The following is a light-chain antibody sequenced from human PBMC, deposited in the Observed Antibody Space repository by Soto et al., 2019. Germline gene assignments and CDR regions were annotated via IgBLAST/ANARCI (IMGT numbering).Light chain of an antibody. J-gene: IGKJ1*01. CDR3: QQYNTYPWT. CDR1: QTIINW. V-gene: IGKV1-5*03. Sequence: DVQMTHSPSTLSASVGDRVTITCRASQTIINWLAWYQQRPGKAPTFLIYKTSTLETGVPSRFSGSGSGTEFTLTISSLQPEDFAIYYCQQYNTYPWTFGQGTRVES. CDR2: KTS.